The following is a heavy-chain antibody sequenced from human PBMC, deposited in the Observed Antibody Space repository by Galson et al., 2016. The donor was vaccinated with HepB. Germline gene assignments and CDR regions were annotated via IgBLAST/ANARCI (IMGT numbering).Heavy chain of an antibody. V-gene: IGHV3-23*01. J-gene: IGHJ4*02. CDR1: GFTFSSNA. CDR3: TKGGRVTATQEYYFDY. Sequence: SLRLSCAASGFTFSSNAMSWVRQAPGKGLEWVSGISGTGSATYYADAVTGRFTISRDNSKNTLYLQMNSLRAEDMGLYYCTKGGRVTATQEYYFDYWGQGTLVTVSS. D-gene: IGHD2-21*02. CDR2: ISGTGSAT.